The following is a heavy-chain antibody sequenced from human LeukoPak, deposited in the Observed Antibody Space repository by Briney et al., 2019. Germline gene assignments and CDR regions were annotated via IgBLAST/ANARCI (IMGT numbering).Heavy chain of an antibody. CDR3: ARRPTAGPYNWFDP. J-gene: IGHJ5*02. CDR1: GGSISSYY. Sequence: SETLSLTCTVYGGSISSYYWSWIRQSAGKGLEWIGRIYASETNYNPSLKSRVTMSLDTSKNQFSPRLSSVTAEDTAVYYCARRPTAGPYNWFDPWGQGTLVTVSS. CDR2: IYASET. D-gene: IGHD6-13*01. V-gene: IGHV4-4*07.